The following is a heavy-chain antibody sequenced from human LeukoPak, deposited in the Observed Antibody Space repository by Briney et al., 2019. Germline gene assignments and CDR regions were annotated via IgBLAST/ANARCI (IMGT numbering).Heavy chain of an antibody. CDR3: AKARYCSGGSCHFDY. D-gene: IGHD2-15*01. J-gene: IGHJ4*02. Sequence: PGGSLRLSCGASGFTFSSYAMSWVRQAPGKGLEWVSAISGSGGSTFYADSVKGRFTISRDNSKNTLYLQMNSLRAEDTAVYYCAKARYCSGGSCHFDYWGQGTLVTVSS. CDR2: ISGSGGST. CDR1: GFTFSSYA. V-gene: IGHV3-23*01.